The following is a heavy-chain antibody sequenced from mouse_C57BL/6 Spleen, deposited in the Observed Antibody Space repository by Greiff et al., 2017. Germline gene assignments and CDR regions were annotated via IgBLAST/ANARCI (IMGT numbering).Heavy chain of an antibody. CDR2: INYDGSST. V-gene: IGHV5-16*01. J-gene: IGHJ4*01. D-gene: IGHD1-1*01. CDR1: GFTFSDYY. Sequence: DVQLVESEGGLVQPGSSMKLSCTASGFTFSDYYMAWVRQVPEKGLEWVANINYDGSSTYYLDSLKSRFIISRDNAKNILYLQMSSLKSEDTATYYCARGGYYGDYYAMDYWGQGTSVTVSS. CDR3: ARGGYYGDYYAMDY.